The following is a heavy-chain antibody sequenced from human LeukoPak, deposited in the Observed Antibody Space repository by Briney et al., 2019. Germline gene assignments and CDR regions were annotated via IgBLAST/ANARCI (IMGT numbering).Heavy chain of an antibody. CDR1: GYTFTSYG. D-gene: IGHD1-7*01. V-gene: IGHV1-69*05. CDR2: IIPIFGTA. J-gene: IGHJ4*02. CDR3: ARGGTGTTSDY. Sequence: SVKVSCKASGYTFTSYGISWVRQAPGQGLEWMGRIIPIFGTANYAQKFQGRVTITTDESTSTAYMELSSLRSEDTAVYYCARGGTGTTSDYWGQGTLVTVSS.